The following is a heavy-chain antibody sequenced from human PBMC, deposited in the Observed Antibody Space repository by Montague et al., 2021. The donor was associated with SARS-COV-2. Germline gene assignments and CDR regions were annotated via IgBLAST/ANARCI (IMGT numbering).Heavy chain of an antibody. J-gene: IGHJ4*02. CDR3: ARHLRVGNRWNGFEADY. CDR1: GDSISSTDHY. CDR2: IFYSGST. D-gene: IGHD1-1*01. Sequence: SETLSLTSTVSGDSISSTDHYWAWMRRPPGKGLEWIASIFYSGSTYYNPSLKSRVTISVDTSKNLFSLQLNSVTPADTSVYYCARHLRVGNRWNGFEADYWGQGALVSVSS. V-gene: IGHV4-39*01.